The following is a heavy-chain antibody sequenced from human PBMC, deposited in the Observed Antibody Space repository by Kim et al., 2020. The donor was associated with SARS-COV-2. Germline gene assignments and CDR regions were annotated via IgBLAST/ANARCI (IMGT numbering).Heavy chain of an antibody. V-gene: IGHV3-30*18. D-gene: IGHD2-2*01. Sequence: GGSLRLSCAASGFTFSSFGMHWVRQAPGKGLEWVVLISFDGSIKYYADSVKGRFTITRDNSKNTLYLQMNSLRAEDTAVYYCAKDRVQDIVVLPYGMDVWGQGTTVTVSS. CDR2: ISFDGSIK. CDR1: GFTFSSFG. J-gene: IGHJ6*02. CDR3: AKDRVQDIVVLPYGMDV.